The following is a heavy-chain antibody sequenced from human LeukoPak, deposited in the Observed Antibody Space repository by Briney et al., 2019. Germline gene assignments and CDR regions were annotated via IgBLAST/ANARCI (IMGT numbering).Heavy chain of an antibody. Sequence: GGSLRLSCSASGFIFSPYAMHWVRQAPGKGLEYVSSISSEGKTTYYADSVKGRFTISRDNSKNTLYLQMNSLRPEDTAVYYCVKDRWVDHWGQGTLVTVSS. CDR1: GFIFSPYA. V-gene: IGHV3-64D*06. D-gene: IGHD6-13*01. CDR2: ISSEGKTT. CDR3: VKDRWVDH. J-gene: IGHJ4*02.